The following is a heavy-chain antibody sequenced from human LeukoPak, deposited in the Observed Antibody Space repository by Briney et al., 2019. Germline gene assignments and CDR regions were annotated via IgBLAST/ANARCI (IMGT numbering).Heavy chain of an antibody. J-gene: IGHJ5*02. CDR3: ARPRYCSSTSCP. CDR2: INHRGST. V-gene: IGHV4-34*01. D-gene: IGHD2-2*01. Sequence: SETLSLTCAVYGDSFSGYYWSWIRQPPGKGLEWIAEINHRGSTHYNPSLKSRVNISADTSKSQFSLNLDSVTAADTAVYYCARPRYCSSTSCPWGQGTLVTVSS. CDR1: GDSFSGYY.